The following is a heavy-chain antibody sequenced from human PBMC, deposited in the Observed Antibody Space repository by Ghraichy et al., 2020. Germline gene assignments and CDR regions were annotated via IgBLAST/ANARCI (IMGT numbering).Heavy chain of an antibody. Sequence: SQTLSLTCAISGDSVSSNSAAWNWISQSPSRGLEWLGRTYYRSKWYNDYAVSVKSRITINPDTSKNQFTLQLNSVTPEDTAVYYCASGALSQNPHWGQGTLVTVSS. CDR1: GDSVSSNSAA. V-gene: IGHV6-1*01. J-gene: IGHJ1*01. D-gene: IGHD3-9*01. CDR3: ASGALSQNPH. CDR2: TYYRSKWYN.